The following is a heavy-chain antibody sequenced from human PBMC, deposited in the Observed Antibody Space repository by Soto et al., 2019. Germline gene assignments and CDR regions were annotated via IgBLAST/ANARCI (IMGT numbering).Heavy chain of an antibody. Sequence: QVQLVQSGAEVKKPGSSVKVSCKASGGTLSNYAVTWVRQGPGQGLEWMGGIIPIFNTANYAKKLQGRVTITADESTSTAYMAVNSLTSEDKAGYYCARVRPTEYVGNYNNGMDVWGPGTRVTVSS. V-gene: IGHV1-69*01. CDR3: ARVRPTEYVGNYNNGMDV. CDR1: GGTLSNYA. CDR2: IIPIFNTA. D-gene: IGHD1-26*01. J-gene: IGHJ6*02.